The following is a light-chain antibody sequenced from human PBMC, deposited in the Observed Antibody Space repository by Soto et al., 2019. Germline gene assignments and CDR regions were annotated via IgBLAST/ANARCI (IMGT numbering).Light chain of an antibody. CDR2: EVN. Sequence: QSALTQPPSASGSPGQSVTISCTGTSSDVGGYTYVSWYQQHPGKAPKLVIFEVNKRPSGVPDRFSGSKSGNTASLTVSGLRTEDEADYYCSSYAGSNNFVLGTGTKVTVL. J-gene: IGLJ1*01. CDR3: SSYAGSNNFV. CDR1: SSDVGGYTY. V-gene: IGLV2-8*01.